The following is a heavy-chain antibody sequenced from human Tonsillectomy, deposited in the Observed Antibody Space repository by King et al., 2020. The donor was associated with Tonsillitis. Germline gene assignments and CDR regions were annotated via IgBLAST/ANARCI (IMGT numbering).Heavy chain of an antibody. D-gene: IGHD4-17*01. CDR3: ARDPVRGGDFDY. CDR2: IKEDGSQK. J-gene: IGHJ4*02. V-gene: IGHV3-7*01. CDR1: GFTFSRYW. Sequence: QLVQSGGGLLQPGGSLRLSCAASGFTFSRYWMSWVRQAPGKGLEWVAKIKEDGSQKYYVDSVNGRFTISRDNAKNSLYMEMNSLTAEDTAVYYCARDPVRGGDFDYWGQGTLVTVSS.